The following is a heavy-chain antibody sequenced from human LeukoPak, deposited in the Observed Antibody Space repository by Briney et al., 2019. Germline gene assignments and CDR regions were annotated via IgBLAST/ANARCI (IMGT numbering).Heavy chain of an antibody. CDR1: GGSISSSSYY. CDR3: ARPAGDFWSGYYPYYFDY. D-gene: IGHD3-3*01. CDR2: IYYSGST. J-gene: IGHJ4*02. V-gene: IGHV4-39*01. Sequence: PSGTLSLTCTVSGGSISSSSYYWGWIRQPPGKGLEWIGSIYYSGSTYYNPSLKSRVTISVDTSKNQFSLKLSSVTAADTAVYYCARPAGDFWSGYYPYYFDYWGQGTLVTVSS.